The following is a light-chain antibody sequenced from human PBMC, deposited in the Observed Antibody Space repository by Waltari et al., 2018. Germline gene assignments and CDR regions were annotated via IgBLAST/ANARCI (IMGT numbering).Light chain of an antibody. Sequence: IQMTQAPSSLYASGGDRVTTTCRASQSISSYLNWYQQKPGKAPKLLIYAASSLQSGVPSRFSGSGSGTDFTLTISSLQPEDFATYYCQQSYSTPLTFGGGTKVEIK. CDR3: QQSYSTPLT. CDR2: AAS. J-gene: IGKJ4*01. V-gene: IGKV1-39*01. CDR1: QSISSY.